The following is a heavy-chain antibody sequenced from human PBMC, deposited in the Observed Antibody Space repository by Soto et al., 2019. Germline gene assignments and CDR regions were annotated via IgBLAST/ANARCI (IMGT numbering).Heavy chain of an antibody. CDR2: IDNTGSSA. CDR1: GFPFSSHW. V-gene: IGHV3-74*01. Sequence: EVRLVESGGGLVQPGGSLRLSCAASGFPFSSHWLQWVRQVPGRGLVWVSRIDNTGSSAIYADSVRGPFPVSRDNARDTLYLHINSLRAEDTAVYYCATLTGYDYWGQGTRVTVSS. D-gene: IGHD5-12*01. J-gene: IGHJ4*02. CDR3: ATLTGYDY.